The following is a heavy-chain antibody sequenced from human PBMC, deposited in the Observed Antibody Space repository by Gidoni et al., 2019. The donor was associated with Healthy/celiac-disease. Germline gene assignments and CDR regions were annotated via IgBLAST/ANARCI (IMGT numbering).Heavy chain of an antibody. CDR2: ISGSGGST. D-gene: IGHD6-13*01. J-gene: IGHJ4*02. V-gene: IGHV3-23*01. Sequence: EVQLLESGRGLVQPGGSLRLSCAASGFTFRSYAMRWVRQAPGKGLEWVSAISGSGGSTYYADPVKGRFTISRDNSKNTLYLQMNSLRAEDTAVYYCAKPRYSSSWGTFDYWGQGTLVTVSS. CDR3: AKPRYSSSWGTFDY. CDR1: GFTFRSYA.